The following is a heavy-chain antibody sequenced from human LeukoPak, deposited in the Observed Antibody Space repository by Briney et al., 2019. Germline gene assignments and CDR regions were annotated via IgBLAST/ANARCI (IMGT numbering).Heavy chain of an antibody. CDR3: ARLAASGSYGVSGHFDY. CDR1: GGSISSYY. V-gene: IGHV4-59*01. J-gene: IGHJ4*02. CDR2: IYYSGST. D-gene: IGHD1-26*01. Sequence: SGTLSLTRTVAGGSISSYYWSWIRQPPGKGLEWIGYIYYSGSTNYNPSLKSRVTISVDTSKNQFSLKLSSVTAADTAVYYYARLAASGSYGVSGHFDYWGQGTLVTVSS.